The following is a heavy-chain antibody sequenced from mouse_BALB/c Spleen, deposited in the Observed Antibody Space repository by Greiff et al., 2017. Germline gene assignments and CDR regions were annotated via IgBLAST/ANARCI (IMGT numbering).Heavy chain of an antibody. CDR1: GYSITSDYA. CDR3: ARAIGGDY. Sequence: DVQLQESGPGLVKPSQSLSLTCTVTGYSITSDYAWNWIRQFPGNKLEWMGYISYSGSTSYNPSLKSRISITRDTSKNQFFLQLNSVTTEDTATYYCARAIGGDYWGQGTSVTVSS. J-gene: IGHJ4*01. CDR2: ISYSGST. V-gene: IGHV3-2*02.